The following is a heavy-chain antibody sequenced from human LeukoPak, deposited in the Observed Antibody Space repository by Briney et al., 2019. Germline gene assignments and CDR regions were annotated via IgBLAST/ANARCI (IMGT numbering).Heavy chain of an antibody. CDR1: GGTFSSYA. D-gene: IGHD3-16*02. J-gene: IGHJ4*02. CDR3: ARTPGRGSYRYTD. CDR2: MNPNSGHT. Sequence: ASVKVSCKASGGTFSSYAISWVRQATGQGLEWMGWMNPNSGHTGYAQKFQDRVTMTRNTSISTAYMELSSLRSEDTAVYYCARTPGRGSYRYTDWGQGTLVTVSS. V-gene: IGHV1-8*02.